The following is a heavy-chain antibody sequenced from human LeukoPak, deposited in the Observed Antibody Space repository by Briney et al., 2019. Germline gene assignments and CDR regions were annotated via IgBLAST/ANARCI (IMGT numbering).Heavy chain of an antibody. J-gene: IGHJ4*02. CDR3: ARGRLEYSSSSGYFDY. V-gene: IGHV4-34*01. Sequence: SETLSLTCAVYGGSFSGYYWSWIRQPPGKGLEWIGEINHSGSTNYNPSLKSRVTISVDTSKNQFSLKLSSVTAADTAVYYCARGRLEYSSSSGYFDYWGQGTLVTVSS. CDR2: INHSGST. CDR1: GGSFSGYY. D-gene: IGHD6-6*01.